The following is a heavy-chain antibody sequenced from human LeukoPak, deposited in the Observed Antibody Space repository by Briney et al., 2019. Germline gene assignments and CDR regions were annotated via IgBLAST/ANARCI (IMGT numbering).Heavy chain of an antibody. Sequence: GGSLRLSCAASGFTFSSYAMSWVRQAPGKGLEWVSAISGSGGSTYYADSVKGRSTISRDNSKNTLYLQMNSLRAEDTAVYYCEAARGYCSGGSCFDYWGQGTLVTVSS. CDR3: EAARGYCSGGSCFDY. D-gene: IGHD2-15*01. J-gene: IGHJ4*02. V-gene: IGHV3-23*01. CDR1: GFTFSSYA. CDR2: ISGSGGST.